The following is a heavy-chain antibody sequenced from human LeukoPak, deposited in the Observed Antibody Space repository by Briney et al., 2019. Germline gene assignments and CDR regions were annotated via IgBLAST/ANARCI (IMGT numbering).Heavy chain of an antibody. CDR2: INHSGNT. CDR1: GGSFSGYY. CDR3: ARQDRNSGRYYDFDY. J-gene: IGHJ4*02. V-gene: IGHV4-34*01. D-gene: IGHD1-26*01. Sequence: SETLSLTCAVYGGSFSGYYWSWIRQPPGKGLEWIGEINHSGNTNYNPSLKSRVTISVDTSKNQFSLKLTSVTAADTAVYYCARQDRNSGRYYDFDYWGQGTLVTVSS.